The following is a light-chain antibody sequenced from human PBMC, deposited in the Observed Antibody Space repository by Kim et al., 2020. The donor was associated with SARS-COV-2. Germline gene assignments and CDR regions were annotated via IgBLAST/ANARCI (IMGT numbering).Light chain of an antibody. V-gene: IGLV2-11*01. CDR1: SSDVGGYTY. CDR2: DVS. J-gene: IGLJ3*02. Sequence: GQSVTISCTGTSSDVGGYTYVPWYQQHPGKAPKLMIYDVSKRPSGVPDRFSGSKSGNTASLTISGLQAEDEADYYCCSYAGSYTKVFGGGTQLTVL. CDR3: CSYAGSYTKV.